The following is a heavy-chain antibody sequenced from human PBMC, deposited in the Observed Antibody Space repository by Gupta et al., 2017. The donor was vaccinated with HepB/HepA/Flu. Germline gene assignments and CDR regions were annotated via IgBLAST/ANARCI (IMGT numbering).Heavy chain of an antibody. Sequence: EVQLVESGGDLVQPGGSLRLSCVASGFTFSTFSMSWVRQAPGKGLEWLSYISGKRGDIVYADSVKGRFTISRENPRNSVYMQMKSLRDGDTAVDYGARAGALLNGGQGTLLTVSS. CDR2: ISGKRGDI. CDR3: ARAGALLN. D-gene: IGHD1-26*01. V-gene: IGHV3-48*02. CDR1: GFTFSTFS. J-gene: IGHJ4*02.